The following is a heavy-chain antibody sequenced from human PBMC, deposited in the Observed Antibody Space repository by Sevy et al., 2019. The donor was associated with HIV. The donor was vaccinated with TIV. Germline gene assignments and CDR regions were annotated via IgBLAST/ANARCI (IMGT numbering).Heavy chain of an antibody. D-gene: IGHD3-22*01. Sequence: GGSLRLSCAASGFIFSNYAIHWVRRAPGKGLEWVAVISYDGSNKHYAASVKGRFTISRDNSRNTLFLHMNSLRLDDTAVYYCARDPTFSSDTRGYYPFDSWGQGTLVTVSS. CDR1: GFIFSNYA. J-gene: IGHJ4*02. CDR2: ISYDGSNK. CDR3: ARDPTFSSDTRGYYPFDS. V-gene: IGHV3-30*04.